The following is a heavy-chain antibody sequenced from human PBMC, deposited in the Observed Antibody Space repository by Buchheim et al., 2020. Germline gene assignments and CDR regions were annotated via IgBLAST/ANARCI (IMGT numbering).Heavy chain of an antibody. CDR3: AKKRSDNWFDP. CDR2: MDGSGRS. J-gene: IGHJ5*02. Sequence: QVQLQESGPGLVKPSETLSLTCSVSGGSIFTYYWSWIRQAPGKGLEWIGYMDGSGRSNYNPSLKSRVTISVDTSKNQPSLNLSSVTAADTAIYYCAKKRSDNWFDPWGQGTL. CDR1: GGSIFTYY. V-gene: IGHV4-59*01.